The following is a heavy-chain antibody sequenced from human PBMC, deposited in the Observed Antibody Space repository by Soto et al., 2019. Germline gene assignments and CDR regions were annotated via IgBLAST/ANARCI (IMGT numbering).Heavy chain of an antibody. V-gene: IGHV3-21*01. CDR3: ARDPYSSGPIGVDAFDI. J-gene: IGHJ3*02. D-gene: IGHD6-19*01. Sequence: EVQLVESGGGLVKPGGSLRLSCAASGFTFSSYSMNWVRQAPGKGLEWVSSISSSSSYIYYADSVKGRFTISRDNAKNSLYLQMNSLRAEDTAVYYCARDPYSSGPIGVDAFDIWGQGTMVTVSS. CDR2: ISSSSSYI. CDR1: GFTFSSYS.